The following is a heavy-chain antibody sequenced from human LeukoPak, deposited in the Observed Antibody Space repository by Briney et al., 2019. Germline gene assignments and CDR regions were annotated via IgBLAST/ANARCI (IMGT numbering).Heavy chain of an antibody. V-gene: IGHV4-61*08. CDR1: GGSISSGDYY. J-gene: IGHJ4*02. CDR3: AREGGSGWYGGGIDY. Sequence: SETLSLTCTVSGGSISSGDYYWSWIRQPPGKGLEWIGYIYYSGSTNYNPSLKSRVTISVDTSKNQFSLKLSSVTAADTAVYYCAREGGSGWYGGGIDYWGQGTLVTVSS. D-gene: IGHD6-19*01. CDR2: IYYSGST.